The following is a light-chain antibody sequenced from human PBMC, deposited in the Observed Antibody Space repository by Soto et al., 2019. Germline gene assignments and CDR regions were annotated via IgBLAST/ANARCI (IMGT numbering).Light chain of an antibody. Sequence: QSALTQPASVSGSPGQSITISCTGTSSDVGGYNYVSWYQHQPGKAPKLMIYEVSNRPSGVSNRFSGSKSGNTASLTISGLQAEDEADYYCSSYTTCNTWVFGGGTKLTVL. J-gene: IGLJ3*02. CDR3: SSYTTCNTWV. V-gene: IGLV2-14*01. CDR1: SSDVGGYNY. CDR2: EVS.